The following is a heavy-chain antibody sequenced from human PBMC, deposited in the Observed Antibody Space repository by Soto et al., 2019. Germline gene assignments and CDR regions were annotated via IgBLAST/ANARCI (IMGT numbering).Heavy chain of an antibody. V-gene: IGHV3-53*02. D-gene: IGHD3-10*01. CDR2: IYSSGTT. CDR3: ARFTTCPRGGYFDS. J-gene: IGHJ4*02. Sequence: EVRLVETGGGLIQPGGSLRLSCAASGFTVSSNYMSWVRQAPGKGLEWVSIIYSSGTTYYAASVKGRFTISRDNSKNTLYLQMSSLRAEDTALYYCARFTTCPRGGYFDSWGQGSLVTVSS. CDR1: GFTVSSNY.